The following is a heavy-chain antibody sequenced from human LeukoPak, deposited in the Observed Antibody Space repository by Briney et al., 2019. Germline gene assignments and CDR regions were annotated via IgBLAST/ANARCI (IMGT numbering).Heavy chain of an antibody. CDR1: GFSFTNAW. J-gene: IGHJ4*02. D-gene: IGHD2-2*01. V-gene: IGHV3-15*01. CDR3: THGSMYQLDY. CDR2: IKSKTDGGTI. Sequence: GGSLRLSCAASGFSFTNAWMSWVRQAPGKGLEWVGRIKSKTDGGTIDYAAPVKGRFTISRDDSKNTLFLQMNSLRAEDTAVYYCTHGSMYQLDYWGQGTLVTVSS.